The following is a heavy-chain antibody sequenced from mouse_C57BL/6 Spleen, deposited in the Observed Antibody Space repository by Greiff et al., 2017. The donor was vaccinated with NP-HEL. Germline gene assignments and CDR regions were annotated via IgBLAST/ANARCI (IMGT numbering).Heavy chain of an antibody. CDR2: ISSGGSYT. V-gene: IGHV5-6*01. CDR3: ARQTPTTVVATGYFDV. CDR1: GFTFSSYG. J-gene: IGHJ1*03. Sequence: DVHLVESGGDLVKPGGSLKLSCAASGFTFSSYGMSWVRQTPDKRLEWVATISSGGSYTYYPDSVKGRFTISRDNAKNTLYLQMSSLKSEDTAMYYCARQTPTTVVATGYFDVWGTGTTVTVSS. D-gene: IGHD1-1*01.